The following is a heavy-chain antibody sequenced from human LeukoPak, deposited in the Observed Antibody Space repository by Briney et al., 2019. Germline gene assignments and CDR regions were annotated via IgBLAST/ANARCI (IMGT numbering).Heavy chain of an antibody. D-gene: IGHD4-23*01. J-gene: IGHJ4*02. CDR1: GGSISSYY. CDR3: ARLRRYGGNWAFDY. CDR2: IYSGGST. Sequence: ETLSLTCTVSGGSISSYYWSWIRQPPGKGLEWVSVIYSGGSTYYADSVKGRFTISRDNSKNTLYLQMNSLRAEDTAVYYCARLRRYGGNWAFDYWGQGTLVTVSS. V-gene: IGHV3-66*04.